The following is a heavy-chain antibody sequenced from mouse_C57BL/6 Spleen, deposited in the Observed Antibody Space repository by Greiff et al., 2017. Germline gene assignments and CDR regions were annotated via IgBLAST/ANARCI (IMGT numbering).Heavy chain of an antibody. D-gene: IGHD1-1*01. CDR2: INPNNGGT. CDR3: ARRDYYGSSSFDY. CDR1: GYTFTDYN. V-gene: IGHV1-18*01. Sequence: EVQVVESGPELVKPGASVKIPCKASGYTFTDYNMDWVKQSHGKSLEWIGDINPNNGGTIYNQKFKGKATLTVDKSSSTAYMELRSLTSEDTAVYYCARRDYYGSSSFDYWGQGTTLTVSS. J-gene: IGHJ2*01.